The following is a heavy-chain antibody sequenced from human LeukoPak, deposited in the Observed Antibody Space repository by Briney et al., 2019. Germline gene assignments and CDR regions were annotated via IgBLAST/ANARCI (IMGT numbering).Heavy chain of an antibody. V-gene: IGHV4-38-2*02. CDR1: GYSISSGYY. D-gene: IGHD2-8*01. Sequence: PSETLSLTCTVSGYSISSGYYWGWIRQPPGKGLEWIGSIYHSGSTYYNPSLKSRVTISVDTSKNQFSLKLSSVTAADTAVYYCARGYCTNGVCYLYNWFDPWGQGTLVTVSS. CDR2: IYHSGST. CDR3: ARGYCTNGVCYLYNWFDP. J-gene: IGHJ5*02.